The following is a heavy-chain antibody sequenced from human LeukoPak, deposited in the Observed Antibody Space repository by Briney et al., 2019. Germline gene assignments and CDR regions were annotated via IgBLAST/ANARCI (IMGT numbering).Heavy chain of an antibody. J-gene: IGHJ4*02. CDR1: GGSISSSSYY. D-gene: IGHD6-6*01. V-gene: IGHV4-39*01. CDR2: IYYSGST. CDR3: ARHASIAARYFDY. Sequence: PSETLSLTCTVSGGSISSSSYYWGWIRQPPGKGLEWIGSIYYSGSTYYNPSLKSRVTISVDTSKNQFSLKLSSVTAADTAVYYCARHASIAARYFDYWGQGTLVTVSS.